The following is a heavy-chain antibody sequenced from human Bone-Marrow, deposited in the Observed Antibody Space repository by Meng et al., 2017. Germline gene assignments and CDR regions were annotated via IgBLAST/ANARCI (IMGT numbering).Heavy chain of an antibody. CDR1: GFTFTNYA. J-gene: IGHJ4*02. Sequence: EVQLLESGGGLVQPGGSLRLSCAASGFTFTNYAMSWVRQAPGKGLEWVSGINDNGGDTTYSDSAEGRFTISRDNSKNTVHLHMRSLRAEDTAVYYCARDHYGEIWGQGTLVTVSS. D-gene: IGHD4-17*01. CDR3: ARDHYGEI. V-gene: IGHV3-23*01. CDR2: INDNGGDT.